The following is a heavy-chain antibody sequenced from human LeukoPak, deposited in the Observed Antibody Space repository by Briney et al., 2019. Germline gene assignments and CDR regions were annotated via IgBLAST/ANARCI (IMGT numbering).Heavy chain of an antibody. CDR3: ARGYSGNLGDF. V-gene: IGHV4-59*01. CDR1: GGSISSYY. Sequence: SETLSLTCTVSGGSISSYYWSCIRQTPGKGLEWIGYIYYSGSTNYNPSLKSRVTISVDTSKNQFSLKLSSVAAADTAGYYCARGYSGNLGDFWGQGTLVTVSS. CDR2: IYYSGST. D-gene: IGHD1-26*01. J-gene: IGHJ4*02.